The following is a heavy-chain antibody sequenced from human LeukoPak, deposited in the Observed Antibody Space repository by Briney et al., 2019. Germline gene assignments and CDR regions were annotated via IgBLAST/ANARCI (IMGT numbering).Heavy chain of an antibody. CDR1: GGSISSSSYY. D-gene: IGHD5-18*01. V-gene: IGHV4-39*01. CDR2: IYYSGST. Sequence: PSETLSLTCTVSGGSISSSSYYWGWIRQPPGKGLEWIGSIYYSGSTYYNPSLKSRVTISVDTSKNQFSLKLSSATAADTAVYYCARRKLWAFDYWGQGTLVTVSS. CDR3: ARRKLWAFDY. J-gene: IGHJ4*02.